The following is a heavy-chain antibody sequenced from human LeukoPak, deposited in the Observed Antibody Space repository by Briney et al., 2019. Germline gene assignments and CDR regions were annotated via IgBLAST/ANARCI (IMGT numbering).Heavy chain of an antibody. D-gene: IGHD3-22*01. CDR3: AGRQLYYYDSSGYYPFDY. Sequence: SVKASCKASGGTFSSYAISWVRQAPGQGLEWMGGIIPIFGTANYAQKFQGRVTITADESTSTAYMELSSLRSEDTAVYYCAGRQLYYYDSSGYYPFDYWGQGTLVTVSS. J-gene: IGHJ4*02. CDR2: IIPIFGTA. CDR1: GGTFSSYA. V-gene: IGHV1-69*13.